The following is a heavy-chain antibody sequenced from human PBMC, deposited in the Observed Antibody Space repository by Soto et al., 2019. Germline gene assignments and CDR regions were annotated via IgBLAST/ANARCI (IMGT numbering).Heavy chain of an antibody. V-gene: IGHV1-46*01. CDR3: ATQVDIVSTRRGAFDI. J-gene: IGHJ3*02. CDR2: INPSGGST. D-gene: IGHD5-12*01. CDR1: GYAFTSYY. Sequence: QVQLVQSGAEVKKPGASVKVSCKASGYAFTSYYMHWVRQAPGQGLEWMGVINPSGGSTSYAQKFQGRVTMTRDTSTSTVYMELSSLSFEDTAVYYCATQVDIVSTRRGAFDIWGQGTMVTVSS.